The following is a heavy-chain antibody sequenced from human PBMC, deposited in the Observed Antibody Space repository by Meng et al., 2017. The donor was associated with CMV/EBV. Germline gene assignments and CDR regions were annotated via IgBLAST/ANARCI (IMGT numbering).Heavy chain of an antibody. V-gene: IGHV1-24*01. D-gene: IGHD6-19*01. CDR1: GYTLTDLT. Sequence: VPPAYSGASVNRPGDSVKVPCKGSGYTLTDLTLHWGRQAPGKGLEGMGGFDPEDGETIYAQKFQGRVTMTEDTSTDTAYMELSSLRSEDTAVYYCATEIFGGWYSFDYWGQGTLVTVSS. CDR3: ATEIFGGWYSFDY. J-gene: IGHJ4*02. CDR2: FDPEDGET.